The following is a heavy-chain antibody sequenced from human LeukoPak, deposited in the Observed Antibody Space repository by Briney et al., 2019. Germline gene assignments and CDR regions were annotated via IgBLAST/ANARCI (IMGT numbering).Heavy chain of an antibody. CDR2: IRYDGSNK. CDR1: GFTFSSYG. V-gene: IGHV3-30*02. Sequence: PGGSLRLSCAASGFTFSSYGMHWVRQAPGKGLEWVAFIRYDGSNKYYADSVKGRFTISRDNSKNTLYLQMNSLRADDTAVYYCARDDDYGDYVIPGFGYWGQGTLVTVSS. J-gene: IGHJ4*02. D-gene: IGHD4-17*01. CDR3: ARDDDYGDYVIPGFGY.